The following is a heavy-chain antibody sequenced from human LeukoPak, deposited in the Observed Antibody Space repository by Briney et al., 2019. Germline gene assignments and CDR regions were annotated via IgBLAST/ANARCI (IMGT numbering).Heavy chain of an antibody. CDR3: ARSNYVWGSYGP. V-gene: IGHV1-18*01. D-gene: IGHD3-16*01. Sequence: ASVKVSCKASGYTFTSYGISWVRQAPGQGLEWMGWISAYNGNTNYAQKLQGRVTMTTDTSTSTTYMEVTSLTSDDTAVYYCARSNYVWGSYGPWGQGTLVTVSS. CDR2: ISAYNGNT. J-gene: IGHJ5*02. CDR1: GYTFTSYG.